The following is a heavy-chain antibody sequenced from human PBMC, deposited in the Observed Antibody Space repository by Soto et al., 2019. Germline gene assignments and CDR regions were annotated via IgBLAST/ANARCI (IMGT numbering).Heavy chain of an antibody. CDR2: ISYDGSNK. CDR3: AKDGSGGSRVVITPYYFDX. CDR1: GFTFSSYG. D-gene: IGHD2-15*01. J-gene: IGHJ4*02. V-gene: IGHV3-30*18. Sequence: PGGSLRLSCAASGFTFSSYGMHWVRQAPGKGLEWVAVISYDGSNKYYADSVKGRFTISRDNSKNTLYLQMNSLRAEDTAVYYCAKDGSGGSRVVITPYYFDXWGQGTLVTVSS.